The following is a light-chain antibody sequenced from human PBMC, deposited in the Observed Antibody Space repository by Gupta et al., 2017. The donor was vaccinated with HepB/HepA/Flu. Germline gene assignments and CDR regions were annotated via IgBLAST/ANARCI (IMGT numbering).Light chain of an antibody. CDR2: RNN. CDR1: SSNLGSNY. CDR3: AAWDDSWV. Sequence: SAPTQPPSASGTPGQRVTLSCSGSSSNLGSNYVYWYQQRPGTGPKLLIYRNNQRPSGVPDRFSGAKSGASASLAISGRRAEDEADYYCAAWDDSWVFGGGSKLTVL. J-gene: IGLJ3*02. V-gene: IGLV1-47*01.